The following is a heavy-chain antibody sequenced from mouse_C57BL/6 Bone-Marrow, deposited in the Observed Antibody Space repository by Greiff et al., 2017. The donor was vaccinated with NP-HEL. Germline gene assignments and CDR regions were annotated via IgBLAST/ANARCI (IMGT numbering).Heavy chain of an antibody. CDR1: GYTFTSYW. V-gene: IGHV1-64*01. D-gene: IGHD1-1*01. CDR3: ARTTVVLHWYFDV. J-gene: IGHJ1*03. Sequence: QVQLKQPGAELVKPGASVKLSCKASGYTFTSYWMHWVKQRPGQGLEWIGMIHPNSGSTNYNEKFKSKATLTVDKSSSTAYMQLSSLTSEDSAVYYCARTTVVLHWYFDVWGTGTTVTVSS. CDR2: IHPNSGST.